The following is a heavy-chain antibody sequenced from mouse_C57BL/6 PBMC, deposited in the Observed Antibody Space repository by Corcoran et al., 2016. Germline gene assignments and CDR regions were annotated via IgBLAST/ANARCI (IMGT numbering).Heavy chain of an antibody. V-gene: IGHV1-66*01. CDR3: ARDGDGYLWFAY. Sequence: QVQLQQSGPELVKPGASVKISCKASGYSFTSYYIHWVKQRPGQGLECIGWIYPGSGNTKYNEKFKGKATLTADTSSSTAYMQLSSLTSEDSAVYYCARDGDGYLWFAYWGQGTLVTVSA. CDR2: IYPGSGNT. CDR1: GYSFTSYY. D-gene: IGHD2-3*01. J-gene: IGHJ3*01.